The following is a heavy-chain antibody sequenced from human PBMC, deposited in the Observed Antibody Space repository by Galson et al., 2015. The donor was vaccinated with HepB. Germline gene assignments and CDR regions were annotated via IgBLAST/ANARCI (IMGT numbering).Heavy chain of an antibody. CDR1: GFTFSSYA. Sequence: SLRLSCAASGFTFSSYAMHWVRQAPGKGLEWVAYIQYNGFTKYYGDSVTGRFTISRDNSKNTLYLQMNSLRPEDTALYHCARNTPASGYHGLHYGGQGTLVTVSS. V-gene: IGHV3-30*04. CDR2: IQYNGFTK. D-gene: IGHD6-25*01. J-gene: IGHJ4*02. CDR3: ARNTPASGYHGLHY.